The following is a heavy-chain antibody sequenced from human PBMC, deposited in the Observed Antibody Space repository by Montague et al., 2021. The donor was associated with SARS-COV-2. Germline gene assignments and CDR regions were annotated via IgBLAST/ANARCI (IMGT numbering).Heavy chain of an antibody. V-gene: IGHV3-23*01. J-gene: IGHJ4*02. CDR2: VSSIGGST. D-gene: IGHD6-19*01. CDR1: GFTFSTYA. CDR3: AKDLEQWLVGRDYFDY. Sequence: SLRPSCAASGFTFSTYAMSWVRQAPGKGLEWVSTVSSIGGSTFYADSVKGRFTVSRDNSKNTLYLQMNSLRAEDTAVYYCAKDLEQWLVGRDYFDYWGQGTLVTVSS.